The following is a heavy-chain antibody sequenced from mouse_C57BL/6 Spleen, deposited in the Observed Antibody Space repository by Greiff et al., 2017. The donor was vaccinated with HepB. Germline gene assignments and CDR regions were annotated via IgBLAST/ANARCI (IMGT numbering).Heavy chain of an antibody. J-gene: IGHJ1*03. CDR1: GFTFSDYG. CDR2: ISNLAYSI. V-gene: IGHV5-15*01. CDR3: ARRDYGSSHWYFDV. Sequence: EVHLVESGGGLVQPGGSLKLSCAASGFTFSDYGMAWVRQAPRKGPEWVAFISNLAYSIYYADTVTGRFTISRENAKNTLYLEMSSLRSEDTAMYYCARRDYGSSHWYFDVWGTGTTVTVSS. D-gene: IGHD1-1*01.